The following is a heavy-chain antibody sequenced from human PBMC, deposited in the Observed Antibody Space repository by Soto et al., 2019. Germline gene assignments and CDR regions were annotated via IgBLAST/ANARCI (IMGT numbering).Heavy chain of an antibody. J-gene: IGHJ4*02. CDR3: ARDRVCSGGSCYFDY. D-gene: IGHD2-15*01. V-gene: IGHV1-8*01. CDR1: GYTFTSYD. CDR2: MNPNSGNT. Sequence: QVPLVQSGAEVKKPGPSVRVSCKASGYTFTSYDINWVQQATAQGLEWMGWMNPNSGNTGYAQKFQGRVTMTRNTSISTAYMELSSLRSEDTAVYYCARDRVCSGGSCYFDYWGQGNLVTVSS.